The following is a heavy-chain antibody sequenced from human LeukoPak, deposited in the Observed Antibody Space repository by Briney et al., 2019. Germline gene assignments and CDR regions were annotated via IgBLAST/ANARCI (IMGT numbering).Heavy chain of an antibody. CDR2: IYYSGST. CDR3: ASSKQQLATYYFDY. CDR1: GGSISSSSYY. D-gene: IGHD6-13*01. J-gene: IGHJ4*02. Sequence: KPSETLSLTCTVSGGSISSSSYYWGWIRQPPGKGLEWIGSIYYSGSTYYNPSLKSRVTISVDTSKNQFSLKLSSVTAADTAVYYCASSKQQLATYYFDYWGQGTLVTVSS. V-gene: IGHV4-39*01.